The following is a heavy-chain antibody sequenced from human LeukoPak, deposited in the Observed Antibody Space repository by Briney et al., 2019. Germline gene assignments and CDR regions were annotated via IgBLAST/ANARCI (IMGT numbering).Heavy chain of an antibody. Sequence: PGGSLRLSCAASGFTFSSYAMHWVRQAPGKGLEWVAVISYDGSNKYYADSVKGRFTISRDNSKNTLYLQMNSLRAEDTAVYYCARDPLGWQQLGYSDYWGQGTLVTVSS. D-gene: IGHD6-13*01. J-gene: IGHJ4*02. CDR2: ISYDGSNK. V-gene: IGHV3-30*04. CDR1: GFTFSSYA. CDR3: ARDPLGWQQLGYSDY.